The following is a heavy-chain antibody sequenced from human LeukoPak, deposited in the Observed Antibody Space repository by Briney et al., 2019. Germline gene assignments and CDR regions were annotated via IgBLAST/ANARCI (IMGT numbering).Heavy chain of an antibody. CDR1: GFTFSNCA. CDR3: AKNGRDDHDKYFFDF. CDR2: ISGSGVGT. V-gene: IGHV3-23*01. J-gene: IGHJ4*02. D-gene: IGHD3-9*01. Sequence: GGSLRLSCAASGFTFSNCAMSWVRQAPGMGLEWVSAISGSGVGTNYADSVKGRFTISRDNSKSTLYLQMNSLSAEDTALNYCAKNGRDDHDKYFFDFWGQGTLVTVSS.